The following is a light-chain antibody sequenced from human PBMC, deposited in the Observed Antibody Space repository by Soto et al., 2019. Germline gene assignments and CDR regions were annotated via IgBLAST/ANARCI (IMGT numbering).Light chain of an antibody. Sequence: QSVLTQPPSVSAAPGQKVTISCSGTSSNIGNNYISWYQQLPGTAPKLLIYANNQRPSGIPDRFSGSKSGTSATLGITGLLTEDEADYYCGIWDSSLTVVVFGGGTKLTVL. CDR2: ANN. J-gene: IGLJ2*01. V-gene: IGLV1-51*01. CDR1: SSNIGNNY. CDR3: GIWDSSLTVVV.